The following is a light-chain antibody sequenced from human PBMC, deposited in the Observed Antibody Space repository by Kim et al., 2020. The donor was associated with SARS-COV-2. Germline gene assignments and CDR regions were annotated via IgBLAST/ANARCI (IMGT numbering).Light chain of an antibody. CDR3: QQYNNWPRT. CDR2: GAS. J-gene: IGKJ2*01. CDR1: QSVSSN. Sequence: EIVMTQSPATLSVSPGERATLSCRASQSVSSNLAWYQQKPGQAPRLLIYGASTRATGIPGRFSGSGSGTEFTLTISSLQSEDFAVYYCQQYNNWPRTFGQGTKLEI. V-gene: IGKV3-15*01.